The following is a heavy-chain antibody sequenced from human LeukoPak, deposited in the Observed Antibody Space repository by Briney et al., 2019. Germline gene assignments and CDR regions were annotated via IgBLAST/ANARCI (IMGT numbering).Heavy chain of an antibody. CDR2: IYYSGST. CDR1: GGSVSSGSYY. Sequence: SETLSLTCTVSGGSVSSGSYYWSWIRQPPGKGLEWIGYIYYSGSTNYNPSLKSRVTISVDTSKNQFSLKLSSVTAADTAVYYCARAKTRIAAAGKAFDIWGQGTMVTVSS. V-gene: IGHV4-61*01. J-gene: IGHJ3*02. D-gene: IGHD6-13*01. CDR3: ARAKTRIAAAGKAFDI.